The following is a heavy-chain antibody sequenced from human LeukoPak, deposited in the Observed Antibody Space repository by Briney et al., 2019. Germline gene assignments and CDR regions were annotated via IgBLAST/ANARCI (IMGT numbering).Heavy chain of an antibody. D-gene: IGHD3-10*01. Sequence: GGSLILSCAVSGFPFSSYEMNWVRQAPGKRLEWVSYITSSGSVIYYSDPVKGRFTISRDNAKNSLYLQMNSLRAEDTAVYCCARVGVDGSGTYGDYWGQGTLVTVSS. CDR3: ARVGVDGSGTYGDY. CDR2: ITSSGSVI. J-gene: IGHJ4*02. V-gene: IGHV3-48*03. CDR1: GFPFSSYE.